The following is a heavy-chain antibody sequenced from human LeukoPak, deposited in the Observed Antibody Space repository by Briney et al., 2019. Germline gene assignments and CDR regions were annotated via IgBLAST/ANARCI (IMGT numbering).Heavy chain of an antibody. Sequence: GASVKVSCKASGYTFASYAMNWVRQAPGQGLEWMGWINTNTGNPTYAQGFTGRFVFSLDTSVSTAYLQISSLKAEDTAVYYCAGGADYGDYVGNFDYWGQGTLVTVSS. CDR2: INTNTGNP. CDR3: AGGADYGDYVGNFDY. D-gene: IGHD4-17*01. CDR1: GYTFASYA. J-gene: IGHJ4*02. V-gene: IGHV7-4-1*02.